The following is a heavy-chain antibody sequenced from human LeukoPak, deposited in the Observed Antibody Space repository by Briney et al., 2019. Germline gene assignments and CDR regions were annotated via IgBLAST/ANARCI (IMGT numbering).Heavy chain of an antibody. Sequence: ASVKVSCKASGYTFTGYYMHWVRQAPGQGLEWMGWINPNSGGTNYAQKFQGRVTMTRDTSISTAYMELSRLRSDDTAVYYCARGPMGDDYYDSSGYYPNYFDYWGQGTLVTVSS. CDR2: INPNSGGT. D-gene: IGHD3-22*01. J-gene: IGHJ4*02. CDR1: GYTFTGYY. V-gene: IGHV1-2*02. CDR3: ARGPMGDDYYDSSGYYPNYFDY.